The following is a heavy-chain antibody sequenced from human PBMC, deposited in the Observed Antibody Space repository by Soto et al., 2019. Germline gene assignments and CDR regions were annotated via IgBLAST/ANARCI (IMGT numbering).Heavy chain of an antibody. CDR3: GRGPSPRAPAGGTPYYYAMDV. CDR1: GYDFTAYD. J-gene: IGHJ6*02. CDR2: MNPINGAT. Sequence: ASVKVSCKASGYDFTAYDINWVRQASGQGLEWMGWMNPINGATGRARRVQGRGSMTRNTATATAYLELTSLRSDDSAVYFCGRGPSPRAPAGGTPYYYAMDVWGQGTTVTVSS. D-gene: IGHD2-2*01. V-gene: IGHV1-8*02.